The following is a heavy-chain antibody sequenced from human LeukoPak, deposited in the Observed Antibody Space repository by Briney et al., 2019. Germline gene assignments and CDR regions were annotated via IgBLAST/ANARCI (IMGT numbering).Heavy chain of an antibody. CDR2: ISGSGGST. J-gene: IGHJ4*02. Sequence: PGGSLRLSCAASGFTFSSYAMSWVRQAPGKGLEWVSAISGSGGSTYCADSVKGRFTISRDNSKNTLYLQMNSLRAEDTAVYYCAKDPGLLWFGESQYFDYWGQGTLVTVSS. V-gene: IGHV3-23*01. D-gene: IGHD3-10*01. CDR3: AKDPGLLWFGESQYFDY. CDR1: GFTFSSYA.